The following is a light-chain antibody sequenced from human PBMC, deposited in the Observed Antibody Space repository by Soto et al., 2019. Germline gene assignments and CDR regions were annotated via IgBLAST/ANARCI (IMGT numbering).Light chain of an antibody. Sequence: DIQMTQSPSSLSASVGDRVTITCRASRRISTYLNWYQQKPGNAPKLLIYAASRLQSGVPSRISGSGSGTEFTLTISSLRPEDCATYYCQQSYNNPPTFGQGTRLEIK. CDR1: RRISTY. CDR2: AAS. J-gene: IGKJ5*01. CDR3: QQSYNNPPT. V-gene: IGKV1-39*01.